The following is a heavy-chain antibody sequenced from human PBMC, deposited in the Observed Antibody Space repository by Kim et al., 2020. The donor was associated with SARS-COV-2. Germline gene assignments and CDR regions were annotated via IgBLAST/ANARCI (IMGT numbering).Heavy chain of an antibody. D-gene: IGHD3-10*01. CDR3: ARDRAAYYYGSGITNRGDYYYYGMDV. CDR2: IYYSGST. V-gene: IGHV4-59*13. J-gene: IGHJ6*02. CDR1: GGSISSYY. Sequence: SETLSLTCTVSGGSISSYYWSWIRQPPGKGLEWIGYIYYSGSTNYNPSLKSRVTISVDTSKNQFSLKLSSVTAADTAVYYCARDRAAYYYGSGITNRGDYYYYGMDVWGQGTTVTVSS.